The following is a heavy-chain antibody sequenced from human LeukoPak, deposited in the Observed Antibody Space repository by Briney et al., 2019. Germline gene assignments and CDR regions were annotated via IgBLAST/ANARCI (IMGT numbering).Heavy chain of an antibody. Sequence: GGSLRLSCAASAFTFSTYAMHWVRQAPGKGLEWVAVISYDGSNKYYADSVKGRFTISRDNAKNSLYLQMNSLRDEDTAVYYCASEHVAVPGENWGQGTLVTVSS. CDR1: AFTFSTYA. D-gene: IGHD6-19*01. J-gene: IGHJ4*02. CDR2: ISYDGSNK. CDR3: ASEHVAVPGEN. V-gene: IGHV3-30*04.